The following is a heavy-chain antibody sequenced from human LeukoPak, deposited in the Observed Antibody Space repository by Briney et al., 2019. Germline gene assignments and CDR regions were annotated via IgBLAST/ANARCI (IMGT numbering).Heavy chain of an antibody. V-gene: IGHV4-59*01. Sequence: SETLFLTCTVSGGSISTYCWSWIRQPPGKGLEWIGYICYTGSTNNNPSLKSRVTISVDTSKSQFSLNLSSVTAADTAVYYCARGGASTYYDSGGYYSFWGQGAQVTVSS. CDR1: GGSISTYC. CDR3: ARGGASTYYDSGGYYSF. CDR2: ICYTGST. D-gene: IGHD3-22*01. J-gene: IGHJ4*02.